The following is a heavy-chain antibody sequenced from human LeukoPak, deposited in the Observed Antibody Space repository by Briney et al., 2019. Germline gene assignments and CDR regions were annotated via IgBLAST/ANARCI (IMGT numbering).Heavy chain of an antibody. CDR2: IYSGGST. CDR1: GVTVSSNY. V-gene: IGHV3-53*01. J-gene: IGHJ4*02. D-gene: IGHD5-18*01. Sequence: GGPLRLSCAASGVTVSSNYMSWVRQAPGKGLEWVSVIYSGGSTYYADSVKGRFAISRDNSKNTLYLQMNSLRAEDTAVYYCARGGWVRAMAIDYWGQGTLVTVSS. CDR3: ARGGWVRAMAIDY.